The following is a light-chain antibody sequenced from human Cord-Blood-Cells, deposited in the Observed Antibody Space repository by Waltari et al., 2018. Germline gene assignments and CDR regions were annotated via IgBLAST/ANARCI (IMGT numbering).Light chain of an antibody. Sequence: SYELTPPPSVSVSPGQTDRITCSGDALPTKYAYWYQQKSGQAPVLVIYEDSKRPCGIAGGFSGSSSGTIATLTISGAQVEDEADYYCYSTDTSEGVFGGGTKLTVL. CDR3: YSTDTSEGV. CDR2: EDS. V-gene: IGLV3-10*01. CDR1: ALPTKY. J-gene: IGLJ3*02.